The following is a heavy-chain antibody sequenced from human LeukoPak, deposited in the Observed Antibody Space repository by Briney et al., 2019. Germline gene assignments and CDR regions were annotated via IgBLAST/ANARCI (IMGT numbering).Heavy chain of an antibody. V-gene: IGHV5-51*01. CDR3: AAAGIAVAHANDAFDI. CDR1: GYSFTSYW. J-gene: IGHJ3*02. CDR2: IYPGDSET. D-gene: IGHD6-19*01. Sequence: GESLKISCKGSGYSFTSYWIGWVRQVPGKGLEWMGIIYPGDSETRYSPSFQGQVTISADKSISTAYLQWSSLKASDTAMYYCAAAGIAVAHANDAFDIWGQGTMVTVSS.